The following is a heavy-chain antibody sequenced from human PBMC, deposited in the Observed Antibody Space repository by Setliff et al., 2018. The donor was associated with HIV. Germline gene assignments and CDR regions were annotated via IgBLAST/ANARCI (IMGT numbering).Heavy chain of an antibody. CDR3: ARELTVDADMVTRWFDP. Sequence: SETLSLTCTVSGDSINSGSYYWSWIRQPAGKGLEWIGRIRTSGSTNYNPSLRSRVTMSLDTSKNNFSLKLSSVTAADTAVYYCARELTVDADMVTRWFDPWGQGTLVTSPQ. V-gene: IGHV4-61*02. J-gene: IGHJ5*02. CDR1: GDSINSGSYY. D-gene: IGHD5-18*01. CDR2: IRTSGST.